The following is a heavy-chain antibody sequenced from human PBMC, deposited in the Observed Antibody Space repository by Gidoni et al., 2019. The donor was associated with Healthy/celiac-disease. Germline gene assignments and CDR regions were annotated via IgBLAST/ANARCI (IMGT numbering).Heavy chain of an antibody. V-gene: IGHV3-23*01. CDR2: ISGSGGST. D-gene: IGHD6-19*01. CDR3: AKVPIAVAGRRGVYYFDY. J-gene: IGHJ4*02. CDR1: GFTFSSYA. Sequence: EVQLLESGGGLVQPGGSLRLSCAASGFTFSSYAMSWVRQAPGKGLEWVSAISGSGGSTYYADSVKGRFTISRDNSKNTLYLQMNSLRAEDTAVYYCAKVPIAVAGRRGVYYFDYWGQGTLVTVSS.